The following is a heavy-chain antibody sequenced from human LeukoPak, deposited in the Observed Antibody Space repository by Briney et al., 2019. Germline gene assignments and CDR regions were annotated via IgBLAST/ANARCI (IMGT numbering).Heavy chain of an antibody. CDR3: AKVDDMVFDY. CDR2: ISSSGGST. J-gene: IGHJ4*02. V-gene: IGHV3-23*01. Sequence: PGGTLRLSCAASGFTFSSYGMSWVRQAPGKGLEWVSAISSSGGSTYYADSVKGRFTISRDNSKNTLYLQMNSLRAEDTAVYYCAKVDDMVFDYWGQGTLVTVSS. CDR1: GFTFSSYG. D-gene: IGHD3-9*01.